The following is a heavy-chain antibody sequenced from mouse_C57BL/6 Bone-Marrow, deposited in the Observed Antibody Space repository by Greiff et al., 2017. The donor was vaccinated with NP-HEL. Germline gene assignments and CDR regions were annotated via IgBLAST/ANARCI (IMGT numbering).Heavy chain of an antibody. Sequence: EVMLVESGGGLVKPGGSLKLSCAASGFTFSSYAMSWVRQTPEKRLEWVATISDGGSYTYYPDNVKGRFTISRDNAKNNLYLQMSHLKSEDTAMDYCARDKSEGAWFAYWGQGTLVTVSA. J-gene: IGHJ3*01. CDR2: ISDGGSYT. CDR1: GFTFSSYA. D-gene: IGHD1-3*01. V-gene: IGHV5-4*01. CDR3: ARDKSEGAWFAY.